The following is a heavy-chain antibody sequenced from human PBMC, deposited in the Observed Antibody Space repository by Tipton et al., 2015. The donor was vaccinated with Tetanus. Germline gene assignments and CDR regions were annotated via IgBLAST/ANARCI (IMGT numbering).Heavy chain of an antibody. V-gene: IGHV4-59*01. CDR1: SGSISTYY. D-gene: IGHD3-16*02. CDR3: ARAHYDIVWVSYRPSSAGYFFDY. J-gene: IGHJ4*01. Sequence: LSCTVSSGSISTYYWSWIRQPPGKGLEWVGYINYSGSTNYNPSLRSRVTISVDTSKKHFSLKLSSVTSADTAVYYCARAHYDIVWVSYRPSSAGYFFDYWGHGTLVIVSS. CDR2: INYSGST.